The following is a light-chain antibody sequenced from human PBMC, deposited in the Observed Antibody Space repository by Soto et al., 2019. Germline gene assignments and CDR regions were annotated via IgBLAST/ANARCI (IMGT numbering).Light chain of an antibody. Sequence: EIVMKQSPATLSVYPGARATLSCRASQSVSSNLAWYQQKPGQAPRLIIYGASTRATVIPARLSDSGSGTDFTLTISSRQSEEFPVYYCHQYNSWPPWTFGQGTKVEIK. J-gene: IGKJ1*01. CDR1: QSVSSN. CDR3: HQYNSWPPWT. V-gene: IGKV3-15*01. CDR2: GAS.